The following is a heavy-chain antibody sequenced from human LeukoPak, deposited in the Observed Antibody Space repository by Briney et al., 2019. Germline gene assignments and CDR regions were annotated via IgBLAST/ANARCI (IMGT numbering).Heavy chain of an antibody. J-gene: IGHJ6*02. CDR1: GYTFTSYY. CDR3: ARNPGCSSTSCQFYYYYGMDV. CDR2: INPSGGST. D-gene: IGHD2-2*01. Sequence: ASVKVSCKASGYTFTSYYMHWVRQAPGRGLEWMGIINPSGGSTSYAQKFQGRVTMTRDTSTSTVYMELSSLRSEDTAVYYCARNPGCSSTSCQFYYYYGMDVWGQGTTVTVSS. V-gene: IGHV1-46*01.